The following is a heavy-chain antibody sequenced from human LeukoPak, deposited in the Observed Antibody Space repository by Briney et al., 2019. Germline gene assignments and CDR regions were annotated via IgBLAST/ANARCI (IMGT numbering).Heavy chain of an antibody. V-gene: IGHV3-74*01. CDR3: AKDHYWSIDY. D-gene: IGHD3-3*01. Sequence: GGSLRLSCAASGFDFSSNWMHWVRHAPGQGLVWVSRIKGDGIGTNYADSVKGRFTISRDIAKNTLYLQMNSLRAEDTGVYYCAKDHYWSIDYWGRGTLVTVSS. J-gene: IGHJ4*02. CDR2: IKGDGIGT. CDR1: GFDFSSNW.